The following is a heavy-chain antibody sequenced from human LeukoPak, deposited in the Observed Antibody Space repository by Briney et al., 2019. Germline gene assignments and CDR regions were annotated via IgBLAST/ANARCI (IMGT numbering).Heavy chain of an antibody. J-gene: IGHJ4*02. CDR3: VEGGAARFDY. CDR1: GFNFSIYG. V-gene: IGHV3-23*01. CDR2: ISGSGGST. D-gene: IGHD5-18*01. Sequence: GGSLRLSCAASGFNFSIYGMSWVRQAPGRGLEWVSTISGSGGSTYYADSVKGRFTISRDNSKNTLYLQVNSLRAEDTAVYYCVEGGAARFDYWGQGTLVAVSS.